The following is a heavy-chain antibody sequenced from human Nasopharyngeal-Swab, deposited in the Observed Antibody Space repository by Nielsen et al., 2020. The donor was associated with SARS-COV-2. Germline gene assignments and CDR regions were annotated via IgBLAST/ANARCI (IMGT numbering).Heavy chain of an antibody. CDR2: IIPIFGTA. D-gene: IGHD2-2*01. Sequence: CVAQDLGNGWEGWVGIIPIFGTANYAQKFQGRVTITADESTSTAYMELSRLRSDDTAVYYCARGGRYCSSTSCYGGIWFDPWGQGTLVTVSS. CDR3: ARGGRYCSSTSCYGGIWFDP. V-gene: IGHV1-69*01. J-gene: IGHJ5*02.